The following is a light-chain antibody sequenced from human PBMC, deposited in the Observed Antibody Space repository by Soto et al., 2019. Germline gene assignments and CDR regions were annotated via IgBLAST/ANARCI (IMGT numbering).Light chain of an antibody. CDR2: EVS. V-gene: IGLV2-23*02. J-gene: IGLJ3*02. CDR1: SSDVGSYNF. Sequence: QSALTQPASVSGSPGQSIIISCTGTSSDVGSYNFVSWYQQHPGKAPKLMIYEVSKRPSGVSNRFSGSKSGNTASLTISGLQPEDEADYYCRSYAGNSGVFGGGTKVTVL. CDR3: RSYAGNSGV.